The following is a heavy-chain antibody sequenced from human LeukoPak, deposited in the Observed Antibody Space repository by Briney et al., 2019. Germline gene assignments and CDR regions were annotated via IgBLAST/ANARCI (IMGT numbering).Heavy chain of an antibody. CDR1: GFTFSNYW. Sequence: GPLRLSCAASGFTFSNYWMTWVRQAPGKGLEWVANMNQDGSAKYYVDSVKGRFAISRDNAKNSLYLQMNNLRAEDTAVYYCARDNNRKDDSWGQGTLATVSS. V-gene: IGHV3-7*01. D-gene: IGHD1-14*01. CDR2: MNQDGSAK. CDR3: ARDNNRKDDS. J-gene: IGHJ5*02.